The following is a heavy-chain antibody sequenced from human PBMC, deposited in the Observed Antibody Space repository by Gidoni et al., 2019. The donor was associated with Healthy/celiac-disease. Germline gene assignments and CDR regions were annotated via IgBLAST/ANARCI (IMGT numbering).Heavy chain of an antibody. D-gene: IGHD4-17*01. CDR1: GFTFSSHS. V-gene: IGHV3-21*01. CDR3: ARDGYGDYHFDY. CDR2: ISSSSSYI. J-gene: IGHJ4*02. Sequence: EVQLVESGGGLVKPGGSLRLSCAASGFTFSSHSMNWVRQAPGKGLEWVSAISSSSSYIYYADSVKGRFTISRDNAKNSLYLQMNSLRAEDTAVYYCARDGYGDYHFDYWGQGTLVTVSS.